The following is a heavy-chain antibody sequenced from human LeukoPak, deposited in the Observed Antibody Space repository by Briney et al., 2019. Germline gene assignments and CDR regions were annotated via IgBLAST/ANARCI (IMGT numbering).Heavy chain of an antibody. CDR2: INHSGST. CDR3: ARGPPTDYYDSSGFYYVFDY. Sequence: SETLSLTCAVYGGXFSGYYCSWIRQPPGKGLEWIGEINHSGSTNYNPSLKSRVTISVDTSKNQFSLKLSSVTAADTAVYLCARGPPTDYYDSSGFYYVFDYWGQGTLVTVSS. J-gene: IGHJ4*02. V-gene: IGHV4-34*01. D-gene: IGHD3-22*01. CDR1: GGXFSGYY.